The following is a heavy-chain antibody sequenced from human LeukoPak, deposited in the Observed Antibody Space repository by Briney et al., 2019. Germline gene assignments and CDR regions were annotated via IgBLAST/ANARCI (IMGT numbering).Heavy chain of an antibody. V-gene: IGHV4-59*01. CDR1: GGSISSYY. J-gene: IGHJ6*02. CDR2: IYYSGST. Sequence: SETLSLTCTVSGGSISSYYWSWIRQPPGKGLEWIGYIYYSGSTNYNPSLKSRVTISVDTSKNQFSLKLSSVTAADTAVYYCARARGDYYYYYGMDVWGQGTTDTVSS. CDR3: ARARGDYYYYYGMDV.